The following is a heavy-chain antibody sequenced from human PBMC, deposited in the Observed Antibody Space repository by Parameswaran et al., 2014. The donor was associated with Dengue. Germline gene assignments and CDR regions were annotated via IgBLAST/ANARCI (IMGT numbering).Heavy chain of an antibody. D-gene: IGHD3-10*01. CDR2: IYYSGST. V-gene: IGHV4-39*01. Sequence: VRQAPGKGLEWIGSIYYSGSTYYNPSLKSRVTISVDTSKNQFSLKLSSVTAADTAVYYCARHRITMVRGIDWGQGTLVTVSS. CDR3: ARHRITMVRGID. J-gene: IGHJ4*02.